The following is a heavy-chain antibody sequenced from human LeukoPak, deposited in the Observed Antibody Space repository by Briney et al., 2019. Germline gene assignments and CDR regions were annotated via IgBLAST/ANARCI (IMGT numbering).Heavy chain of an antibody. CDR3: ARECLGDPQAFDI. CDR1: GGSISSGGHF. Sequence: NPSQTLSLTCTVSGGSISSGGHFWSWIRQHPGKGLEWIGYIYYSGSTYYNPSLKSRVTISVDTSKNQFSLRLNSVTAADTAVYYCARECLGDPQAFDIWGQGTMVTVSS. CDR2: IYYSGST. J-gene: IGHJ3*02. V-gene: IGHV4-31*03. D-gene: IGHD3-16*01.